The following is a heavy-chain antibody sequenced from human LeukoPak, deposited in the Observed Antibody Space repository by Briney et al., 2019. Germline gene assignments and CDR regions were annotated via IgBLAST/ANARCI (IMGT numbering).Heavy chain of an antibody. CDR2: IYTSGST. CDR3: ARLNYDILTGYYTSAYYGMDV. D-gene: IGHD3-9*01. Sequence: SETLSLTCTVSGGSISSYYWSWIRQPAGKGLEWIGRIYTSGSTNYNPSLKSRVTMSVDTSKNQFSLKLSSVTAADTAVYYCARLNYDILTGYYTSAYYGMDVWGQGTTVTVSS. V-gene: IGHV4-4*07. CDR1: GGSISSYY. J-gene: IGHJ6*02.